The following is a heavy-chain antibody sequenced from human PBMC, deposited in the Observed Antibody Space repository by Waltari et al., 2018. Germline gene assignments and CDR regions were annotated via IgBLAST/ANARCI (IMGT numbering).Heavy chain of an antibody. J-gene: IGHJ4*02. CDR3: ASNAGITMVQGVRSGFGY. CDR1: GYTFTGYY. V-gene: IGHV1-2*06. CDR2: INPNSGGT. D-gene: IGHD3-10*01. Sequence: QVQLVQSGAEVKKPGASVKVSCKASGYTFTGYYMHWVRQAPGQGLEWMGRINPNSGGTNYAQKFQGRVTMTRDTSISTAYMELSRLRSDDTAVYYCASNAGITMVQGVRSGFGYWGQGTLVTVSS.